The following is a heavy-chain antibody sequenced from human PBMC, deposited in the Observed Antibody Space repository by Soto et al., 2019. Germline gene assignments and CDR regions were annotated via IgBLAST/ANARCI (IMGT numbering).Heavy chain of an antibody. Sequence: QVQLQESGPGLVKPSQTLSLTCTVSGGSISSGGYYWSWIRQHPGKGLEWIGYIYYSGSTYYNPSLKSRVTISVDTSKNQFSLKLSSVTAADTAVYYCARDSAIYCSGGSCYGWFDPWGQGTLVTVSS. V-gene: IGHV4-31*03. CDR1: GGSISSGGYY. CDR3: ARDSAIYCSGGSCYGWFDP. D-gene: IGHD2-15*01. CDR2: IYYSGST. J-gene: IGHJ5*02.